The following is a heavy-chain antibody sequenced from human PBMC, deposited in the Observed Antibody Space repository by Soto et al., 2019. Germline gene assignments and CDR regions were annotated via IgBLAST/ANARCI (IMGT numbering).Heavy chain of an antibody. CDR3: ARDYYDSSGYYSGDYYYGMDV. CDR1: GYSLTSYY. CDR2: INPSGGST. J-gene: IGHJ6*02. Sequence: ASVKLSCKARGYSLTSYYMHWVRQAPGQGLEWMGIINPSGGSTNYAQKFQGRVTITRDTSASTAYMELSSLRSEDTAVYYCARDYYDSSGYYSGDYYYGMDVWGQGTTVTVSS. D-gene: IGHD3-22*01. V-gene: IGHV1-46*01.